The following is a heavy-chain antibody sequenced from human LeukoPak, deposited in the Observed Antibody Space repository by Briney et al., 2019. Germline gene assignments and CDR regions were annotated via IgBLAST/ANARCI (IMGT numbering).Heavy chain of an antibody. D-gene: IGHD6-13*01. CDR3: SKGYSSWYTSRSDY. J-gene: IGHJ4*02. Sequence: PGGSLRLSCAASVFTFSSYAMSWVRQAPGKGLEWVSAICCSGGSTYYADSVKGRFTISRDNSNNTLYLQMNSMRAEDTAVYFCSKGYSSWYTSRSDYWGQGTLVTVSS. CDR2: ICCSGGST. V-gene: IGHV3-23*01. CDR1: VFTFSSYA.